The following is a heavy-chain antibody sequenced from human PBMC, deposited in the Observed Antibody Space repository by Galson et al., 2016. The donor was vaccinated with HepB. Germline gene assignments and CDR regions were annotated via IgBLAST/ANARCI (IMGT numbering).Heavy chain of an antibody. CDR1: GFTFSTYT. V-gene: IGHV3-30-3*01. J-gene: IGHJ4*02. D-gene: IGHD4-11*01. CDR2: ISYDGVNK. Sequence: SLRLSCAASGFTFSTYTMHWVRQAPGEGLEWVALISYDGVNKYYPDSVKGRFIISRDNSKNTLYLQMDSLRHEDTAVYFCARDICNNYGSYYFEYWGQGTLVTVSS. CDR3: ARDICNNYGSYYFEY.